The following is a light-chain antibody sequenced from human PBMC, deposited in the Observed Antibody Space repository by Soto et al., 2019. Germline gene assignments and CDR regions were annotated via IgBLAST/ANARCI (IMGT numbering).Light chain of an antibody. CDR2: LNSDGSH. V-gene: IGLV4-69*01. J-gene: IGLJ2*01. Sequence: QPVLTQSPSASASLGASVKLTCTLSSGHSSYAIAWHQQQPEKGPRYLMKLNSDGSHSKGDGLPDRFSGSSSGAERYLTISSLQSEDEADYYCQTWGTGVHVFGGGTKLTVL. CDR1: SGHSSYA. CDR3: QTWGTGVHV.